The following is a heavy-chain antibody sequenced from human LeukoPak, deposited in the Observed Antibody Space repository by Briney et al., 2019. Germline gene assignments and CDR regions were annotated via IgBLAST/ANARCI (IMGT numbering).Heavy chain of an antibody. D-gene: IGHD4-17*01. CDR2: ISGSGDST. CDR1: GFTFTSYW. CDR3: AKDQGSDYAPYGSATQFH. Sequence: GGSQRLSCAASGFTFTSYWIHWVRQAPGKGLQWVSAISGSGDSTQYADSVKGRFTISRDNSKNTLYLQMHSLRAEDTAIYYCAKDQGSDYAPYGSATQFHWGQGALVTVSS. J-gene: IGHJ4*02. V-gene: IGHV3-23*01.